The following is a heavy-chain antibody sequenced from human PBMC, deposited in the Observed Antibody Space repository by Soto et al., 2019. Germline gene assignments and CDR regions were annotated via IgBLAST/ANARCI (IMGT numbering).Heavy chain of an antibody. Sequence: SETLSLTCTVSGGSISSYYWSWIRQPPGKGLEWIGYIYYSGSTNYNPSLKSRVTISVDTSKNQFSLKLSSGTAADTAVYYCARGVATIRPFDYWGQGTLVTVSS. CDR3: ARGVATIRPFDY. CDR2: IYYSGST. D-gene: IGHD5-12*01. CDR1: GGSISSYY. V-gene: IGHV4-59*01. J-gene: IGHJ4*02.